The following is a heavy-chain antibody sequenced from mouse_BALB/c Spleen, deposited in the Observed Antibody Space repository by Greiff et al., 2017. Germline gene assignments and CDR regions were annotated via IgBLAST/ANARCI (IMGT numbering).Heavy chain of an antibody. Sequence: VQLQQSGAELMKPGASVKISCKATGYTFSSYWIEWVKQRPGHGLEWIGEILPGSGSTNYNEKFKGKATFTADTSSNTAYMQLSSLTSEDSAVYYCARVRRSYAMDYWGQGTSVTVSS. CDR2: ILPGSGST. CDR1: GYTFSSYW. J-gene: IGHJ4*01. V-gene: IGHV1-9*01. CDR3: ARVRRSYAMDY. D-gene: IGHD2-14*01.